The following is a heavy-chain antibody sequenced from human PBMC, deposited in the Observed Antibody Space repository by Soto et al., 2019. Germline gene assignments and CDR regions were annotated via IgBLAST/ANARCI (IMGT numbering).Heavy chain of an antibody. D-gene: IGHD6-13*01. V-gene: IGHV3-30-3*01. Sequence: GGSLRLSCAASGFTFSSYSMHWVRQAPGRGLEWVAVISLDGSKKYYTDSVKGRFTISRDNSRNTLYVQMNNLRPEDTAVYYCANSPLPDSSSPPYYFDFWGQGTQVTV. CDR3: ANSPLPDSSSPPYYFDF. CDR2: ISLDGSKK. CDR1: GFTFSSYS. J-gene: IGHJ4*02.